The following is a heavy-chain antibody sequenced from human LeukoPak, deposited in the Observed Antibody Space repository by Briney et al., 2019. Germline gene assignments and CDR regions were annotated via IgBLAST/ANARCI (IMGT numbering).Heavy chain of an antibody. V-gene: IGHV3-23*01. Sequence: GESLRLSCAASGFTFCSYATSWVRQTPGKSLEWVSIITNGGVTTYYADSVRGRFTSSRDNSKNMLYLQMNSLRAEDTAVYYCVKLSSGSGSKFGFDSWGQGTLVTVSS. CDR2: ITNGGVTT. J-gene: IGHJ4*02. D-gene: IGHD6-19*01. CDR3: VKLSSGSGSKFGFDS. CDR1: GFTFCSYA.